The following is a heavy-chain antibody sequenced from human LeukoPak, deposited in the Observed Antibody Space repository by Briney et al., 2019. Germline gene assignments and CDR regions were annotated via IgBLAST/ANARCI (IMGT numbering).Heavy chain of an antibody. V-gene: IGHV3-23*01. J-gene: IGHJ3*02. D-gene: IGHD3-22*01. CDR3: AKDRGVTMIVVVSSGDAFDI. CDR1: GFTFSSYA. Sequence: PGRSLRLSCAASGFTFSSYAMSWVRQAPGKGLEWVSAISGSGGSTYYADSVKGRFTISRDNSKNTLYLQMNSLRAEDTAVYYCAKDRGVTMIVVVSSGDAFDIWGQGTMVTVSS. CDR2: ISGSGGST.